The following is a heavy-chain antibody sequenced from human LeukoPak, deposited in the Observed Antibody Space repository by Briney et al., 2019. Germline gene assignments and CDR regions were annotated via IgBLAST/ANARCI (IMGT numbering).Heavy chain of an antibody. CDR3: AREGYGVYYFDY. D-gene: IGHD4-17*01. CDR2: ISAYNGST. Sequence: ASVKVSCKASGYTFTSYGISWVRQAPGQGLEWMGWISAYNGSTNYAQKLQGRVTTTTDTSTSTAYMELRSLRSDDTAVYYCAREGYGVYYFDYWGQGTLVTVSS. CDR1: GYTFTSYG. J-gene: IGHJ4*02. V-gene: IGHV1-18*01.